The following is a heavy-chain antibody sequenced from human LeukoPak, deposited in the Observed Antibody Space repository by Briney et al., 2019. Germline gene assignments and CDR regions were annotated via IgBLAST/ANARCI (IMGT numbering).Heavy chain of an antibody. D-gene: IGHD3-3*01. V-gene: IGHV4-39*07. J-gene: IGHJ5*02. CDR1: GGSISSSSYY. Sequence: TSETLSLTCTVSGGSISSSSYYWGWVRQPPGKGLEWIGSIYYSGSTYYHPPLKSRVTISVDTSKNQFSLKLSSVTAADTAVYYCARDSSPGGYDFWSGYYKGGWFDPWGQGTLVTVSS. CDR3: ARDSSPGGYDFWSGYYKGGWFDP. CDR2: IYYSGST.